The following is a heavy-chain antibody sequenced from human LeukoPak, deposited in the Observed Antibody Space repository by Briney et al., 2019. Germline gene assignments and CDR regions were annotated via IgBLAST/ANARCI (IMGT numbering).Heavy chain of an antibody. V-gene: IGHV3-30*02. Sequence: PGGSLRLSCAASGLTFSSYGMNWVRQAPGKGVEWVAYIRIYGSNNSFATSMYGRFTISRDTSKTALYLQMICLRVDDMAVYYCAICPQNNCNPGCDFDYCGRGTLVTVSS. CDR1: GLTFSSYG. J-gene: IGHJ4*02. CDR2: IRIYGSNN. CDR3: AICPQNNCNPGCDFDY. D-gene: IGHD2-21*01.